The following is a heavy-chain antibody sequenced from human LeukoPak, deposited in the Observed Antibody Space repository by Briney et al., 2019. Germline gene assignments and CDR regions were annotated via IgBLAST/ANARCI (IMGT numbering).Heavy chain of an antibody. CDR1: GFTFSRYS. D-gene: IGHD6-13*01. CDR3: ARGTAAAKIDY. Sequence: PGGSLRLSCAASGFTFSRYSMNWVRQAPGKGLEWVSPTSSSGSSIYYADSVKGRFTISRDNAKNSLYLQMNSLRAEDTAVYYCARGTAAAKIDYWGQGTLVTVSS. CDR2: TSSSGSSI. J-gene: IGHJ4*02. V-gene: IGHV3-21*01.